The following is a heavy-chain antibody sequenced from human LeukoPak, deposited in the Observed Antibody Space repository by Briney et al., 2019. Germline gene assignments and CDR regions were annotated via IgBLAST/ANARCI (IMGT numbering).Heavy chain of an antibody. D-gene: IGHD2-2*01. J-gene: IGHJ5*02. V-gene: IGHV4-4*09. CDR1: GGSISSYY. CDR2: IYTSGST. CDR3: ARGRGYCSSTSCRINWFDP. Sequence: SETLSLTCTVSGGSISSYYWSWIRQPPGKGLEWIGYIYTSGSTNYNPSLKSRVTISVDTSKNQFSLKLSSVTAAGTAVYYCARGRGYCSSTSCRINWFDPWGQGTLVTVSS.